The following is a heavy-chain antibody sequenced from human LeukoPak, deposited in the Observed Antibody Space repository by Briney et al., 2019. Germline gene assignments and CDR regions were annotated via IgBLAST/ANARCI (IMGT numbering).Heavy chain of an antibody. Sequence: ASVKVSCKASGYTFTSYGISWVRQAPGQGLGWMGWTSGYNGNTIYAQKLQGRVTMTTDTATSTAFMELRSLRSDDTALYYCARDVVATTGNYYYYYGMDVWGQGTTVTVSS. V-gene: IGHV1-18*01. J-gene: IGHJ6*02. CDR2: TSGYNGNT. D-gene: IGHD5-12*01. CDR1: GYTFTSYG. CDR3: ARDVVATTGNYYYYYGMDV.